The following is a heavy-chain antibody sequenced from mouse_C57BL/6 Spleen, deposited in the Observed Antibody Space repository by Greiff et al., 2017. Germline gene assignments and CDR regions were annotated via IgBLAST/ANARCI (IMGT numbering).Heavy chain of an antibody. D-gene: IGHD2-1*01. CDR1: GYAFSSYW. V-gene: IGHV1-80*01. Sequence: VNVVESGAELVKPGASVKISCKASGYAFSSYWMNWVKQRPGKGLEWIGQIYPGDGDTNYNGKFKGKATLTADKSSSTAYMQLSSLTSEDSAVYFCARSYGNPFAYWGQGTLVTVSA. CDR3: ARSYGNPFAY. CDR2: IYPGDGDT. J-gene: IGHJ3*01.